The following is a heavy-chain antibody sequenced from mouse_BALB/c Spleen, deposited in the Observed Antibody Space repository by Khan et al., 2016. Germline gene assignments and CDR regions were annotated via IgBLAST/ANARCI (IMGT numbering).Heavy chain of an antibody. Sequence: QVQLQQSGAELARPGASVKLSCKASDYTFTDYYINWVKQRTGQGLEWIGEIYPGSGNTYYNEKSKGKAILTADKSTSTAYMQLSSLTSEDSSDYFCAKGGRSDYYAMDKCGQGTSFTVSS. CDR3: AKGGRSDYYAMDK. J-gene: IGHJ4*01. CDR1: DYTFTDYY. CDR2: IYPGSGNT. V-gene: IGHV1-77*01. D-gene: IGHD1-1*01.